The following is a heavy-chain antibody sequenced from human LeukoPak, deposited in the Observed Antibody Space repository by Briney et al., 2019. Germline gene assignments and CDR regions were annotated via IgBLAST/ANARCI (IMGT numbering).Heavy chain of an antibody. J-gene: IGHJ5*02. CDR2: IKQDGSNV. Sequence: GGSLRLSCAASGFTFSSYEMNWVRQAPGKGLEWVANIKQDGSNVEYLDSVKGRFTISRDNAKSSLYLQMNTLRVEDTAVYYCVAGSGWLGETWGRGTLVTVSS. V-gene: IGHV3-7*01. D-gene: IGHD6-19*01. CDR3: VAGSGWLGET. CDR1: GFTFSSYE.